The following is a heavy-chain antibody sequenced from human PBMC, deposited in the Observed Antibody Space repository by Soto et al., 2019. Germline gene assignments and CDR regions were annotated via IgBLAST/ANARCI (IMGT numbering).Heavy chain of an antibody. CDR3: ASNIAAAGSGPFDY. CDR2: ISYDGSNK. CDR1: GFTFSSYA. V-gene: IGHV3-30-3*01. D-gene: IGHD6-13*01. J-gene: IGHJ4*02. Sequence: GGSLRLSCAASGFTFSSYAMHWVRQAPGKGLEWVAVISYDGSNKYYADSVKGRFTISRDNSKNTLYLQMNSLRAEDTAVYYCASNIAAAGSGPFDYWGQGTLVTVSS.